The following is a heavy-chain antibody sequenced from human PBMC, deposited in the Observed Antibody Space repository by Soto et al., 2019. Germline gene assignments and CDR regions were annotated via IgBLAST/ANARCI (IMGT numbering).Heavy chain of an antibody. CDR2: IYYSGST. Sequence: SETLSLTCAVYGGSISSGGYYWSWIRQHQGKGLEWIGYIYYSGSTYYNPSLKSRVTISVDTSKNQFSLKLSSVTAADTAVYYCARGHWRYYDFWSGYYSRGPNYYYGMDVWGQGTTVTVSS. J-gene: IGHJ6*02. V-gene: IGHV4-31*11. CDR1: GGSISSGGYY. D-gene: IGHD3-3*01. CDR3: ARGHWRYYDFWSGYYSRGPNYYYGMDV.